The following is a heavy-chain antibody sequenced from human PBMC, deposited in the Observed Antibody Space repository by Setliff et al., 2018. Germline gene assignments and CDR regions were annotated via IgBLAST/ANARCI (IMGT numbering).Heavy chain of an antibody. J-gene: IGHJ4*02. V-gene: IGHV2-5*02. CDR2: TYWDDDE. Sequence: SGPTLVNPTQPLTLTCTFSGFSLSSTGVAVGWFRQPPGKAPEWLALTYWDDDERYSPSLKSSLTITRDTSKNQVVLTMTNMDPADTGTYYCAHSRRYAGSFDYWGQGMLVTVSS. CDR3: AHSRRYAGSFDY. CDR1: GFSLSSTGVA. D-gene: IGHD3-16*01.